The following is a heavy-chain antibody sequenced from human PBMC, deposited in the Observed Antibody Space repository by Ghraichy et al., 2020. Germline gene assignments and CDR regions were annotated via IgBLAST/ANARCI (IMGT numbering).Heavy chain of an antibody. CDR1: GYTFTSYY. CDR3: ARDSGDYYYGMDV. D-gene: IGHD2-15*01. Sequence: ASVKVSCKASGYTFTSYYMHWVRQAPGQGLEWMGIINPSGGSTSYAQKFQDRVTMTRDTSTSTVYMELSSLRSEDTAVYYCARDSGDYYYGMDVWGQGTTVTVSS. V-gene: IGHV1-46*01. CDR2: INPSGGST. J-gene: IGHJ6*02.